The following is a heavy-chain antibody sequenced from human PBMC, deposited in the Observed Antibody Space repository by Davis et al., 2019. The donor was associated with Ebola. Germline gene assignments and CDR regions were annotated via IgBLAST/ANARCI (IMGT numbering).Heavy chain of an antibody. CDR3: VRDSEYQMLINADGMDV. D-gene: IGHD2-2*01. J-gene: IGHJ6*02. Sequence: GESLKISCAASGFTLSTYAMHWVRQAPDKGLEWVAVISCDGSLKFYADSVKGRFTISRDNGQNSVDLHLNSLSVADTAVYYCVRDSEYQMLINADGMDVWGQGTTVSVSS. CDR1: GFTLSTYA. V-gene: IGHV3-30-3*01. CDR2: ISCDGSLK.